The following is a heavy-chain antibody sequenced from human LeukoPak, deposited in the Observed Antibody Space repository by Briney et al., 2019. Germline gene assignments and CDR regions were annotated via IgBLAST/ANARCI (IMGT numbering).Heavy chain of an antibody. Sequence: SETLSLTCTVSGGSISSYYWSWIRQPPGKGLEWIGYIYYSGSTNYNPSLKSRVTISVDTSKNQFSLKLSSVTAADTAVYYCARQPRVTMIRGVPRWWFDPWRQGTLVTVSS. J-gene: IGHJ5*02. CDR1: GGSISSYY. V-gene: IGHV4-59*08. CDR3: ARQPRVTMIRGVPRWWFDP. CDR2: IYYSGST. D-gene: IGHD3-10*01.